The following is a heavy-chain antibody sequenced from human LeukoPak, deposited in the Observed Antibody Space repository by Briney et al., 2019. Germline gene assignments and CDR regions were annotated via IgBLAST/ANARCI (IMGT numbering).Heavy chain of an antibody. J-gene: IGHJ4*02. V-gene: IGHV1-2*06. CDR1: GYTFTGYY. Sequence: ASVKVSCKASGYTFTGYYMHWVRQAPGQGLDGMGRINPNSCCTNYAQRLQGRVTMTRDTSLRTAYMELSRLTSDDTAVCFLARLTMVVSPVDYWGQGTLVTVSS. D-gene: IGHD4-23*01. CDR3: ARLTMVVSPVDY. CDR2: INPNSCCT.